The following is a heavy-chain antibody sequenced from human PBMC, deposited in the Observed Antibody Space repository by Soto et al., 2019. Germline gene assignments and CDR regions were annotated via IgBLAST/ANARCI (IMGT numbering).Heavy chain of an antibody. V-gene: IGHV1-69*01. Sequence: QVQLVQSGAEVKKPGSSVKVSCKASGVTFSRYAISWVRQAPGQGLEWMGGVIPIFGTANYAQKFQGRVTITADESTSTAYMELSTLRSECTAVYYCAHTVASSYKVAFAIWGQGTMVTVSS. CDR3: AHTVASSYKVAFAI. D-gene: IGHD2-2*01. CDR1: GVTFSRYA. CDR2: VIPIFGTA. J-gene: IGHJ3*02.